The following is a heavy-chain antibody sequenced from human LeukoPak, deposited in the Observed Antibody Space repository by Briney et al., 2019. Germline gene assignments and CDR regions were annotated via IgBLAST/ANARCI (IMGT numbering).Heavy chain of an antibody. J-gene: IGHJ4*02. CDR2: ISGSGGST. Sequence: GGSLRLSCAASGFTFSSYAMSWVRQAPGKGLEWVATISGSGGSTYYADSVKGRFTISRDNSKNTLYLQMNSLRAEDTAVYYCAKGVERRFNPDYWGQGTLVTVSS. CDR3: AKGVERRFNPDY. D-gene: IGHD1-1*01. CDR1: GFTFSSYA. V-gene: IGHV3-23*01.